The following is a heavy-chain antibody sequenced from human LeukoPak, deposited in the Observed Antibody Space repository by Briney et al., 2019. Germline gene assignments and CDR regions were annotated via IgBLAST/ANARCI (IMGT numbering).Heavy chain of an antibody. J-gene: IGHJ5*02. Sequence: GGSLRLSCEASGFTFSKVWMSWVRQAPGKGLEWVGRIKSKSDDGTRDYAPPVRGRFTISRDDSKSTVYLQMESLRSEDSGVYYCCGTRGDLWGQGTLVTVSS. D-gene: IGHD1-14*01. CDR2: IKSKSDDGTR. V-gene: IGHV3-15*01. CDR3: CGTRGDL. CDR1: GFTFSKVW.